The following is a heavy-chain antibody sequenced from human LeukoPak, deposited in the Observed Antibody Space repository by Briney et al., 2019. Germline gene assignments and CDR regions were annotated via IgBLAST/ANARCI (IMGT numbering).Heavy chain of an antibody. CDR1: GFTFSSYA. V-gene: IGHV3-23*01. D-gene: IGHD3-3*01. CDR2: IRGSGSST. Sequence: GGSLRLSCTASGFTFSSYAMSWVRQAPGKGLEWVSAIRGSGSSTYYADSVKGRFTISRDNSKNTLYLQMNSLRAEDTAVYYCAKDTNYDFWSGYYHYWGQGTLVTVSS. CDR3: AKDTNYDFWSGYYHY. J-gene: IGHJ4*02.